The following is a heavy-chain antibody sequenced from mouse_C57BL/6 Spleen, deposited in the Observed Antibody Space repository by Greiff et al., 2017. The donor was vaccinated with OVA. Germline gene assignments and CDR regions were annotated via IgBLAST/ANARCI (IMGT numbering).Heavy chain of an antibody. CDR3: ARPSDWDEDY. V-gene: IGHV1-85*01. CDR1: GYTFTSYD. Sequence: QVHVKQSGPELVKPGASVKLSCKASGYTFTSYDINWVKQRPGQGLEWIGWIYPRDGSTKYNEKFKGKATLTVDTSSSTAYMELHSLTSEDSAVYFCARPSDWDEDYWGQGTTLTVSS. CDR2: IYPRDGST. D-gene: IGHD4-1*01. J-gene: IGHJ2*01.